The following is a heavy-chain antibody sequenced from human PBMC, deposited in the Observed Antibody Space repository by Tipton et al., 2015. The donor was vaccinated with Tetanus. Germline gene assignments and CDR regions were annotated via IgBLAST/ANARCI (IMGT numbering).Heavy chain of an antibody. D-gene: IGHD4-17*01. CDR2: IKQDGSEK. CDR3: ARRTGMDV. Sequence: SLRLSCAASGFTFSSHWMSWVRQAPGKGLEWAANIKQDGSEKYYVDSVRGRFTISRDNAKNSLYLQMNSLRAEDTAVYYCARRTGMDVWGQGSTVTVSS. CDR1: GFTFSSHW. J-gene: IGHJ6*02. V-gene: IGHV3-7*01.